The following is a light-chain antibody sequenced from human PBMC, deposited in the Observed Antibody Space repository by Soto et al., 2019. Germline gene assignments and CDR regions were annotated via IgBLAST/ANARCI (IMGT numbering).Light chain of an antibody. Sequence: EIVLTQSPGTLSLSPGERATLSCRASQSVSSSYLAWYQQKPGQAPRLLIYGASSRATGIPDRFSGSWSGTDFTLTISRLEPEDFALYYCQQYGSSPQLTFGGGTKVEIK. CDR3: QQYGSSPQLT. CDR2: GAS. J-gene: IGKJ4*01. CDR1: QSVSSSY. V-gene: IGKV3-20*01.